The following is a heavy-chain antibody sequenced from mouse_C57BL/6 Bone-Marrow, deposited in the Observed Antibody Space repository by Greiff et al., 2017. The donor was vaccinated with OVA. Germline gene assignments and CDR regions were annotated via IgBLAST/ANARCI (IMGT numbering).Heavy chain of an antibody. Sequence: EVQLQQSGPGLVKPSQSLSLTCSVTGYSITSGYYWNWIRQFPGNKLEWMGYISYDGSNNYNPSLKNRISITRDTSKNQFFLKLNSVTTEDTATYYCARDSYGSSYEFAYWGQGTLVTVSA. CDR3: ARDSYGSSYEFAY. J-gene: IGHJ3*01. CDR2: ISYDGSN. V-gene: IGHV3-6*01. CDR1: GYSITSGYY. D-gene: IGHD1-1*01.